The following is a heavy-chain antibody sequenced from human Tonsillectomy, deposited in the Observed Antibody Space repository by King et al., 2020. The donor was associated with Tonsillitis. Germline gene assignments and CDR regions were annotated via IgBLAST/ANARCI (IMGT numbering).Heavy chain of an antibody. CDR1: GASITTNSYY. D-gene: IGHD3-16*02. J-gene: IGHJ4*02. Sequence: LQLQESGPGLVKPSETLSLTCTVSGASITTNSYYWGWIRQPPGKGLEWIGSIYYTGSTHFNPSLKSRVTISVDTSKNHFSLKLSSVTAADTAVYYCARQTYDYLWGSHRPTFDYWGQGTLVTVSS. CDR3: ARQTYDYLWGSHRPTFDY. V-gene: IGHV4-39*01. CDR2: IYYTGST.